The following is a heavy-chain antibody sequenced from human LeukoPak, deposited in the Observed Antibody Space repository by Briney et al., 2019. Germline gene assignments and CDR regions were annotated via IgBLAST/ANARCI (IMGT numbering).Heavy chain of an antibody. CDR3: TTEFGFY. V-gene: IGHV3-15*07. J-gene: IGHJ4*02. D-gene: IGHD3-10*01. Sequence: GGSLRLSCAASGFAFGTHWMNWVRQAPGKGLEWAGRLKSETDGGTTDYAAPVKGRFTISRDDSKNTLYLQMDGLKTEDTAVYYCTTEFGFYWGQGTLVTVSS. CDR2: LKSETDGGTT. CDR1: GFAFGTHW.